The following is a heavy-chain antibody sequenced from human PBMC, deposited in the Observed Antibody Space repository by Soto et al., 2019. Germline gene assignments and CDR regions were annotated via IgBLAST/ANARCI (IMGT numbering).Heavy chain of an antibody. V-gene: IGHV5-51*01. CDR3: ASGPRGSIFHWFDP. D-gene: IGHD3-3*02. CDR2: IYPGDSDT. Sequence: CEASGYTFNNYWIGWVRQMPGKGLEWMGSIYPGDSDTRYSPSFQGQVTISADKSISTAYLQWSSLKASDTAMYYCASGPRGSIFHWFDPWGQGTLVTVSS. CDR1: GYTFNNYW. J-gene: IGHJ5*02.